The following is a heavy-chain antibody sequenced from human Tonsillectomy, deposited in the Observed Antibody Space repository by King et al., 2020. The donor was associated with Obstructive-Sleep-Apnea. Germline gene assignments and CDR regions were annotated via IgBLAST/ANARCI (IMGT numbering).Heavy chain of an antibody. Sequence: VQLVESGVEMKKPGESLKISCKGSGYNFTTYWIAWVRQMPGKGLEWMGIIYPGDSDTRNSPSFQGQVTISVDKSISTAYLQWSSLKASDTAMYYCARLPPGDKRESAFDIWGQGTMVTVSS. D-gene: IGHD7-27*01. V-gene: IGHV5-51*01. J-gene: IGHJ3*02. CDR1: GYNFTTYW. CDR3: ARLPPGDKRESAFDI. CDR2: IYPGDSDT.